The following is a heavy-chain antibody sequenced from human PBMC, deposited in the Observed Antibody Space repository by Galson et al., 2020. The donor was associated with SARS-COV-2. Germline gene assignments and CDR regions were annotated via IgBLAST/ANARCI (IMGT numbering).Heavy chain of an antibody. CDR1: GFTFSSYD. Sequence: GESLKISCAASGFTFSSYDMHWVRQAPGKGLEWVALISYDGSNKYYADSVKGRFTISRDNSKNTLYLQMNSLRAEDTAVYYCARSSRQYYYYMDVWGKGTTVTISS. V-gene: IGHV3-30*03. J-gene: IGHJ6*03. CDR3: ARSSRQYYYYMDV. CDR2: ISYDGSNK.